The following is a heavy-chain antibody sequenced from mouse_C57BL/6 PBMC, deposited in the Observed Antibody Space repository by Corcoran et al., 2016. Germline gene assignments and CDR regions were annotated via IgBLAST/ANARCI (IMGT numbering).Heavy chain of an antibody. D-gene: IGHD2-1*01. Sequence: EVQLQQSRAALVKPGASVKLSCTASGFNIKDYYMHGVQQRTEQGLEWIGRIDPEDGETKYAPKFQGKATRTADTSSNTAYLQRSSLTSEDTAVYYCARSNVHYGKFWFAYWGQGTLVTVSA. CDR3: ARSNVHYGKFWFAY. CDR2: IDPEDGET. CDR1: GFNIKDYY. J-gene: IGHJ3*01. V-gene: IGHV14-2*01.